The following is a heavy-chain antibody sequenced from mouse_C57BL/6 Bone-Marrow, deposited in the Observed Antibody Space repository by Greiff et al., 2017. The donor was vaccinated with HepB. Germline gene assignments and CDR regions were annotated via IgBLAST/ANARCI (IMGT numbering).Heavy chain of an antibody. Sequence: EVQVVESGPGLVKPSQSLSLTCSVTGYSITSGYYWNWSRQVPGNTLEWMGYISYDGSNNYNPSLKNRISVTRDTSKNQLFLKLNSVTTEDTATYYCAREGQTETDYWGQGTTLTVSS. CDR2: ISYDGSN. J-gene: IGHJ2*01. D-gene: IGHD4-1*01. V-gene: IGHV3-6*01. CDR3: AREGQTETDY. CDR1: GYSITSGYY.